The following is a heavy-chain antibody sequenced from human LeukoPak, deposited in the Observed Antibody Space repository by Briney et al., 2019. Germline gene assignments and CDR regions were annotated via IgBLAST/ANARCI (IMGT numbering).Heavy chain of an antibody. CDR3: ATADYGGNSWYFDY. D-gene: IGHD4-23*01. V-gene: IGHV4-4*07. CDR2: IYTGGST. J-gene: IGHJ4*02. CDR1: GGSISSYY. Sequence: PSETLSLTCTVSGGSISSYYWSWIRQPAGKGLEWIGRIYTGGSTNYNPSLKSRVTMSVDTSKNQFSLKLSSVTAADTAVYYCATADYGGNSWYFDYWGQGTLVTVSS.